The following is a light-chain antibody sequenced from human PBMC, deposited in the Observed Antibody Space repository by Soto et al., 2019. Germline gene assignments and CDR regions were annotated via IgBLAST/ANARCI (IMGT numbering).Light chain of an antibody. Sequence: EIVMTQSPATLSVSPGERATLSCRASQSISINLAWYQQKPGQTPRLLIYGAATRATGIPARFSGSASGTEFTRTISSLQSEDFGVYYCLQYNDWPQTFGQGTKVEIK. V-gene: IGKV3-15*01. CDR2: GAA. CDR3: LQYNDWPQT. CDR1: QSISIN. J-gene: IGKJ1*01.